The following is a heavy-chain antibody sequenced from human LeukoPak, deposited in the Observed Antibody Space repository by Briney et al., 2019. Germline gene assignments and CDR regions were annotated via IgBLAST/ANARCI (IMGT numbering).Heavy chain of an antibody. CDR3: ARDGASGTYLDDAFDI. D-gene: IGHD1-26*01. CDR2: IKQDGSEK. V-gene: IGHV3-7*01. J-gene: IGHJ3*02. CDR1: GFTLSSYW. Sequence: GGSLRLSCAASGFTLSSYWMSWVRQAPGKGLQWVANIKQDGSEKFYVDSVKGRFTISRDNAKNSLYLQMNSLRAEDTAVYYCARDGASGTYLDDAFDIWGPGTMVTVSS.